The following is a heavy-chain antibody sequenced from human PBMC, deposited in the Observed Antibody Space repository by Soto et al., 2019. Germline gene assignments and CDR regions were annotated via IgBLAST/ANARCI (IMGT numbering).Heavy chain of an antibody. Sequence: PGGSLRLSCVASGFTFSSYAMTWVRQAPGKGLDWVSAIRGSGYTTFYADSVKGRFTISRDNSKNTLYLQMNSLRAEDTAVYFCVRDRDLYRDMFHADLWGQGTLVTVSS. CDR2: IRGSGYTT. V-gene: IGHV3-23*01. D-gene: IGHD3-10*02. CDR3: VRDRDLYRDMFHADL. CDR1: GFTFSSYA. J-gene: IGHJ4*01.